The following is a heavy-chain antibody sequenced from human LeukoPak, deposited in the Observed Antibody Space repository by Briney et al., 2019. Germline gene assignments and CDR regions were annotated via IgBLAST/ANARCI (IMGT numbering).Heavy chain of an antibody. D-gene: IGHD1-1*01. Sequence: SETLSLTCTVSGVSISSGDYYWRWIRQPPGKGLEWIGYIYYSGSTYYNPSLKSRVTISVDTSKNQFSLKLSSVTAADTAVYYCARAGGGYYFDYWGQGTLVTVSS. CDR2: IYYSGST. CDR1: GVSISSGDYY. J-gene: IGHJ4*02. V-gene: IGHV4-30-4*01. CDR3: ARAGGGYYFDY.